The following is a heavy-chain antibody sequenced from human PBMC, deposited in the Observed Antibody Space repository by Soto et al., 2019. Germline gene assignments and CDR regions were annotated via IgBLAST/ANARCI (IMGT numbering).Heavy chain of an antibody. CDR1: GFTFSSYS. CDR3: ARHPTDYIAVAGSLYYYYSYMDV. Sequence: EVQLVESGGGLVKPGGSLRLSCAASGFTFSSYSMNWVRQAPGKGLEWVSSISSSSSYIYYADSVKGRFTISRDNAKNSLYLKMNSLGAENTAVYYCARHPTDYIAVAGSLYYYYSYMDVWAKGPRSPSP. J-gene: IGHJ6*03. D-gene: IGHD6-19*01. CDR2: ISSSSSYI. V-gene: IGHV3-21*01.